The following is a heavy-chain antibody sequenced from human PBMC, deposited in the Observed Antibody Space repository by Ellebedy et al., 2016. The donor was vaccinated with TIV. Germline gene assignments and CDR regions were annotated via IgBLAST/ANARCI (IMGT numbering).Heavy chain of an antibody. CDR3: ARRGSYGDYAVQINNWFDS. CDR2: IYQDGSQK. CDR1: GFTFRSYW. J-gene: IGHJ5*01. V-gene: IGHV3-7*01. Sequence: GGSLRLSFAASGFTFRSYWMGWVRQAPGKGLEWVANIYQDGSQKYYVDSVQGRFTISRDNAKNSLYLQMNSLKVEDTAVYYCARRGSYGDYAVQINNWFDSWGQGTLVTVYS. D-gene: IGHD4-17*01.